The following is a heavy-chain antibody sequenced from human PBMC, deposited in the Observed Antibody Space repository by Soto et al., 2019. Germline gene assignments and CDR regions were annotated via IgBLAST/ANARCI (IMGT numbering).Heavy chain of an antibody. J-gene: IGHJ4*02. CDR1: GFTFSTYG. Sequence: GGSLRLSCAASGFTFSTYGMHWVRQAPGKGLEWVAVISSDGGDKKYIDSVKGRFTVSRDYSQNTLYLQMNNLRPEDTAVYCCARGRGAAADYFDFWGQGTLVTVSS. CDR2: ISSDGGDK. D-gene: IGHD6-13*01. V-gene: IGHV3-30*03. CDR3: ARGRGAAADYFDF.